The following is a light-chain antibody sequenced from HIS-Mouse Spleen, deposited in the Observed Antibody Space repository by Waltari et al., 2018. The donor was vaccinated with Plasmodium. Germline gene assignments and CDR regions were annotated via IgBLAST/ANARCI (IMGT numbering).Light chain of an antibody. V-gene: IGLV3-10*01. CDR2: EDS. Sequence: SYELTQPPSVSVSPGQTARITCSGDALPKKYAYWYQQKSGQAPVMVLYEDSNRPSGIPARFSGSSSGTMATLTISGAQVEDEADYYCYSTDSSGNHRVFGGGTKLTVL. CDR3: YSTDSSGNHRV. J-gene: IGLJ3*02. CDR1: ALPKKY.